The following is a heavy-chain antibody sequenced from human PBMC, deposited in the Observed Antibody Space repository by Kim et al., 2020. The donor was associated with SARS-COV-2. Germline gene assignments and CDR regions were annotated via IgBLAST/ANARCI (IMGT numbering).Heavy chain of an antibody. J-gene: IGHJ4*02. V-gene: IGHV3-30*01. Sequence: YEAAVKGRFTTSRDNSKNTLYLQMNSLRAEDTAVYYWARGTMVRGVGIDYWGQGTLVTVSS. D-gene: IGHD3-10*01. CDR3: ARGTMVRGVGIDY.